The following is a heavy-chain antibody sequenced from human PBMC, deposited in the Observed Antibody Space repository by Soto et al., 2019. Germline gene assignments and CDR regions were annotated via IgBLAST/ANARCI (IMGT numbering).Heavy chain of an antibody. V-gene: IGHV2-5*02. CDR3: ARLKDLYLTFDY. CDR1: GFSLSTNEVG. J-gene: IGHJ4*02. Sequence: VPTLVNPTQTLTLTCTFSGFSLSTNEVGVGWIRQPPGKALEWLAIIYCDDDKRYSPLLKTRLTVTKDTSKNQVVLTLTNMGAVDTGTYYCARLKDLYLTFDYWGQGSLVTGSS. CDR2: IYCDDDK. D-gene: IGHD3-10*01.